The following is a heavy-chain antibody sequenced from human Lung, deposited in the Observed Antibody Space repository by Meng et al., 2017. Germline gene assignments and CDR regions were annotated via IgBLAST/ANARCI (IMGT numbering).Heavy chain of an antibody. J-gene: IGHJ4*02. Sequence: QWQRQESGPGLVKPPHTLSLTCTVSGGSISSGSYYWSWIRQPAGNGLEWIVRIYTSGSTNYNPSLKSRVTISVDTSKNQFSLKLSSVTAADTAVYYCARVSYGGPMDYWGQGTLVTVSS. V-gene: IGHV4-61*02. CDR3: ARVSYGGPMDY. CDR2: IYTSGST. D-gene: IGHD4-23*01. CDR1: GGSISSGSYY.